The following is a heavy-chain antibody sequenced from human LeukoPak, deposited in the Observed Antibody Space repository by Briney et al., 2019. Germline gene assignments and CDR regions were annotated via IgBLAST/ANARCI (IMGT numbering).Heavy chain of an antibody. J-gene: IGHJ4*02. CDR3: ARGSPRYYDSSGFADY. CDR2: IYPGDSDT. CDR1: GYSFTSYW. V-gene: IGHV5-51*01. D-gene: IGHD3-22*01. Sequence: GESLKISCKGSGYSFTSYWIGWVRQMPGKGLEWMGIIYPGDSDTRYSPSFQGQVTISADKSISTAYLQWSSLKASDTAMYYCARGSPRYYDSSGFADYWGQGTLVTVSS.